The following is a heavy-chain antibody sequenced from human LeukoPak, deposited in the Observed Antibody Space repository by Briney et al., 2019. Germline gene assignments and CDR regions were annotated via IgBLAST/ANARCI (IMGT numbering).Heavy chain of an antibody. D-gene: IGHD1-26*01. CDR3: SCIVGASTGDF. CDR1: GSSISSCDH. J-gene: IGHJ4*02. V-gene: IGHV4-38-2*01. CDR2: IHHGGTT. Sequence: SAPLSLTCAVSGSSISSCDHWGWLRQPPGKGLEWIGNIHHGGTTYYNPSLKSRLTISLDTSRNYISLKLTSVTAADTAIYFCSCIVGASTGDFWGQGTLVTVSS.